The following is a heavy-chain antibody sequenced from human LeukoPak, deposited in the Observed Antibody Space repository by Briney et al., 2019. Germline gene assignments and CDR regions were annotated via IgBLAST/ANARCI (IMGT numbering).Heavy chain of an antibody. D-gene: IGHD3-22*01. CDR3: ARSSTYYYDSSGYYYSDYFDY. J-gene: IGHJ4*02. Sequence: SETLSLTCTVSGGSSSSGGYYWSWIRQHPGKGLEWIGYIYYSGSTYYNPSLKSRVTISVDTSKNQFSLKLSSVTAADTAVYYCARSSTYYYDSSGYYYSDYFDYWGQGTLVTVSS. CDR2: IYYSGST. CDR1: GGSSSSGGYY. V-gene: IGHV4-31*03.